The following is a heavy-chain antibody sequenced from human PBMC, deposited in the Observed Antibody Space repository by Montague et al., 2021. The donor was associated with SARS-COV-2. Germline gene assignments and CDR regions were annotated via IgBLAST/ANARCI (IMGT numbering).Heavy chain of an antibody. J-gene: IGHJ4*02. CDR2: INYGGST. D-gene: IGHD1-1*01. Sequence: SETLSLTCAVYGGSFSDYHWTWIRQSPGLGLEWIGRINYGGSTXYNPSLRSRVTISIDTSKNQFSLKLTSVTAADTAVYYCARGAPGYWGQGTLVTVSS. V-gene: IGHV4-34*01. CDR3: ARGAPGY. CDR1: GGSFSDYH.